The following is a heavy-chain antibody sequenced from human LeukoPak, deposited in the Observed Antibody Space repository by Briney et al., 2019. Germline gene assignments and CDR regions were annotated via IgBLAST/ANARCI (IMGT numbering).Heavy chain of an antibody. Sequence: GGSLRLSCAASGFTFSSYAMSWVRQAPGKGLEWVSAISGSGGSTYYADSVKGRFTISRDNSKNTLYLQMNSLRAEDTAVYYCARYNGRLEAFDIWGQGTMVTVSS. CDR1: GFTFSSYA. CDR2: ISGSGGST. J-gene: IGHJ3*02. V-gene: IGHV3-23*01. D-gene: IGHD1-1*01. CDR3: ARYNGRLEAFDI.